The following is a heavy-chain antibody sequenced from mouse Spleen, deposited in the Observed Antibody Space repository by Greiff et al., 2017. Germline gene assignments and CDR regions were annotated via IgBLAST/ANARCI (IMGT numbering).Heavy chain of an antibody. CDR1: GYTFTSYD. V-gene: IGHV1-85*01. J-gene: IGHJ1*01. CDR2: IYPRDGST. CDR3: ARDWDEGYFDV. Sequence: LVESGPELVKPGASVKLSCKASGYTFTSYDINWVKQRPGQGLEWIGWIYPRDGSTKYNEKFKGKATLTVDTSSSIAYMELHSLTSEDSAVYFCARDWDEGYFDVWGAGTTVTVSS. D-gene: IGHD4-1*01.